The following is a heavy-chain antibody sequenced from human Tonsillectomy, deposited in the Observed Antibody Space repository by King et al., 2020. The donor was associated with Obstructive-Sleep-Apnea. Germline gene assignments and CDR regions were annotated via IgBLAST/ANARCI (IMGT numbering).Heavy chain of an antibody. CDR1: GYTLTQLS. CDR2: SDPEEGET. CDR3: ATTLAYYYDISGSRQHDY. D-gene: IGHD3-22*01. Sequence: QLVQSGAEMKKPGASVKVSCKVSGYTLTQLSMHWVRQAPGKGLEWMGGSDPEEGETIYAQNFQGRVTMTEDTSTDTAYMELSSLRSEDTAVYYCATTLAYYYDISGSRQHDYWGQGTLVTVSS. V-gene: IGHV1-24*01. J-gene: IGHJ4*02.